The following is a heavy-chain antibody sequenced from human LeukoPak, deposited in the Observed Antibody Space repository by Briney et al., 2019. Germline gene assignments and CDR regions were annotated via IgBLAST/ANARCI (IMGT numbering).Heavy chain of an antibody. CDR3: ARHMARRRWFDP. CDR2: INHSGST. V-gene: IGHV4-34*01. D-gene: IGHD1-14*01. J-gene: IGHJ5*02. CDR1: GGSFSGYY. Sequence: SETLSLTCAVYGGSFSGYYWSWIRQPPGKGLEWIGEINHSGSTNYNPSLKSRVTISVDTSKNQFSLELSSVTAADTAVYYCARHMARRRWFDPWGQGTLVTVSS.